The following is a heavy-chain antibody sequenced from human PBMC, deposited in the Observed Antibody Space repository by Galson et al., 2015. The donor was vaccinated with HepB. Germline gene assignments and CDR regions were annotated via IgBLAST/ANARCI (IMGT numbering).Heavy chain of an antibody. CDR1: GYTFTSYD. D-gene: IGHD2-2*02. CDR2: MNPNSGNT. CDR3: AREGGHCSSTSCSTSYWFDP. Sequence: SVKVSCKASGYTFTSYDINWVRQATGQGLEWMGWMNPNSGNTGYAQKFQGRVTMTRNTSISTAYMELSSLRSEDTAVYYCAREGGHCSSTSCSTSYWFDPWGQGTLVTVSS. V-gene: IGHV1-8*01. J-gene: IGHJ5*02.